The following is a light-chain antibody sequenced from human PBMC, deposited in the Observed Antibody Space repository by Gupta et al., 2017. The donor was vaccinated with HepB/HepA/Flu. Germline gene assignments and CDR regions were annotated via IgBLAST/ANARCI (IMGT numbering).Light chain of an antibody. CDR3: QAWDSIVV. V-gene: IGLV3-1*01. CDR1: KLGDKY. J-gene: IGLJ2*01. Sequence: SYDLIQPPSVSVSPGPTASITCSGDKLGDKYASWYQQKPGQSPVLVMYQDSKRPSGIPERFSGSNSGNTATLTISGTQAMDEADYYCQAWDSIVVFGGGTKLTVL. CDR2: QDS.